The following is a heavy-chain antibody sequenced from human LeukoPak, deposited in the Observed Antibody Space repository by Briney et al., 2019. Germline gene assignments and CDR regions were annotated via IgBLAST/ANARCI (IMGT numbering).Heavy chain of an antibody. CDR3: TTRITMVRGVIYP. Sequence: GESLRLSCAASGFTFNTAWMTWVRQAPGKGLEWVGRIKSKTDGGTTDYAAPVKHRFTISRDDSKNTLYLQMNSLKTEDTAVYYCTTRITMVRGVIYPWGQGTLVTVSS. CDR1: GFTFNTAW. D-gene: IGHD3-10*01. V-gene: IGHV3-15*01. CDR2: IKSKTDGGTT. J-gene: IGHJ5*02.